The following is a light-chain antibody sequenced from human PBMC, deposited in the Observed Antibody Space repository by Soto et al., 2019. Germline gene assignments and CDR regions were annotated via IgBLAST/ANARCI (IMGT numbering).Light chain of an antibody. CDR3: PQYAYWPEP. V-gene: IGKV3-15*01. CDR1: QSISIN. J-gene: IGKJ1*01. CDR2: GAS. Sequence: IGMSQSPATLSVSLRDRATLYCRVSQSISINAAWYQQKPGQAPRLLMYGASTRAAGIPTRFSGSGSGTNFTLAISSLHSEDFAVYYCPQYAYWPEPFGQGGNV.